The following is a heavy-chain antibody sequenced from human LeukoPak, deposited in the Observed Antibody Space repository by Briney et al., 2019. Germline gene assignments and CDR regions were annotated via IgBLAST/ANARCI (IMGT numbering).Heavy chain of an antibody. CDR1: GFTFGSHW. V-gene: IGHV3-7*01. CDR2: INQDGSDK. J-gene: IGHJ1*01. Sequence: VGSLRLSCAASGFTFGSHWTSWVRQAPGKGLEWVADINQDGSDKHYVDSVKGRFTISRDNAESSLYLQVNSLRAEDTAVYYCVRDPRSFHFWGQGTLVTVSS. D-gene: IGHD3-16*02. CDR3: VRDPRSFHF.